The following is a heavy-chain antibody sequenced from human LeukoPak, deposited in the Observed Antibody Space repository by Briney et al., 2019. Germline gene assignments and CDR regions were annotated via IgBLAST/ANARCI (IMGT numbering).Heavy chain of an antibody. V-gene: IGHV4-38-2*02. CDR2: IYHSGST. D-gene: IGHD3-3*01. CDR1: GYSISSGYY. Sequence: KPSETLSLTCTVSGYSISSGYYWGWIRQPPGKGLEWIGNIYHSGSTYYNPSLKSRVTISVDTSKNQFSLKLSSVTAADTAVYYCAQTGVVIIGNWFDPWGQGTLVTVSS. J-gene: IGHJ5*02. CDR3: AQTGVVIIGNWFDP.